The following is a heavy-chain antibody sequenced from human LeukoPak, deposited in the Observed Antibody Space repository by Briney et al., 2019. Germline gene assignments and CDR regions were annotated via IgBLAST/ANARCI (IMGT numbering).Heavy chain of an antibody. CDR3: ARWGRDIVVVPAASSAYYYYYYMDV. V-gene: IGHV3-64*01. Sequence: GGSLRLSCAASGFTFSSYAMHWVRQAPGKGLEYVSAISSNGGSTYYANSVKGRFTISRDNSKNTLYLQMNSLRAEDTAVYYCARWGRDIVVVPAASSAYYYYYYMDVWGKGTTVTISS. J-gene: IGHJ6*03. CDR1: GFTFSSYA. D-gene: IGHD2-2*01. CDR2: ISSNGGST.